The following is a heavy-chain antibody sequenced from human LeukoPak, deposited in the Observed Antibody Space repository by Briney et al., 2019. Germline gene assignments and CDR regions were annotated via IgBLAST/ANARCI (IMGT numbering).Heavy chain of an antibody. J-gene: IGHJ6*02. CDR3: ARDYYGMDV. V-gene: IGHV3-23*01. Sequence: GGSLRLSCAASGFTFTTYAMSWVRQAPGKGLEWVSAICGSGGCTYYADSVKGRFTISRDNSKNTLYLQMNSLREEDTAVYYCARDYYGMDVWGQGTTVTVSS. CDR2: ICGSGGCT. CDR1: GFTFTTYA.